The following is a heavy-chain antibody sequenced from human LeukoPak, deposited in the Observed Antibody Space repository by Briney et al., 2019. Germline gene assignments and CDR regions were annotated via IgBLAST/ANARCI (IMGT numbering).Heavy chain of an antibody. CDR2: IYYSGIT. D-gene: IGHD3-22*01. J-gene: IGHJ4*02. CDR1: GGSISSDY. Sequence: PSETLSLTCTVSGGSISSDYWSWIRQPPGKGLEWIGYIYYSGITNYNPSLKSRVTISVDTSKNQFSLKLSSVTAADRAVYYCARLHYDSSGYYYFDYWGQGTLVTVSS. V-gene: IGHV4-59*08. CDR3: ARLHYDSSGYYYFDY.